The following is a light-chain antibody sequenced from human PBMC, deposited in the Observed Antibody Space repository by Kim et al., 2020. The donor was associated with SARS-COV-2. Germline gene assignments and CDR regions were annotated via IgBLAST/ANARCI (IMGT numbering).Light chain of an antibody. J-gene: IGLJ3*02. CDR1: SSNIGNNY. CDR2: DNN. Sequence: QSVLTQPPSVSAAPGQKVTISCTGSSSNIGNNYVYWYQQPPGTAPKLLIYDNNKRPSGIPDRFSGSKSGTSATLGITGLQTGDEADYYCGAWDSSLSAGVFGGGTQLAVL. V-gene: IGLV1-51*01. CDR3: GAWDSSLSAGV.